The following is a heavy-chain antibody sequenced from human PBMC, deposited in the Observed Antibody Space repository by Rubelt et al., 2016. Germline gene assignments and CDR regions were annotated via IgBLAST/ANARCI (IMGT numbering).Heavy chain of an antibody. CDR1: GFTFSSYG. D-gene: IGHD2-2*01. V-gene: IGHV3-33*01. J-gene: IGHJ6*02. CDR2: IWYDGSNK. Sequence: GGVVQPGRSLRLSCAASGFTFSSYGMHWVRQAPGKGLEWVAVIWYDGSNKYYADSVKGRFTISRDNSKNTLYLQMNSLKTEDTAVYYCTTCIVVVPAAIGGCGMDVWGQGTTVTVS. CDR3: TTCIVVVPAAIGGCGMDV.